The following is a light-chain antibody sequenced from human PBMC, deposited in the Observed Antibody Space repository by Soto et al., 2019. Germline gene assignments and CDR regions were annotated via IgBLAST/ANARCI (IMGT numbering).Light chain of an antibody. J-gene: IGKJ5*01. CDR1: HSVSSS. CDR2: DSS. V-gene: IGKV3-11*01. Sequence: EIVLTQSPATLSLSPGERATLSCRASHSVSSSLAWYQQKPGQAPRLLIYDSSNRATGIPARFSGSGSGTDFTLTIISLEPEEFGVYYCQQRGNWPITFGQGTRLEIK. CDR3: QQRGNWPIT.